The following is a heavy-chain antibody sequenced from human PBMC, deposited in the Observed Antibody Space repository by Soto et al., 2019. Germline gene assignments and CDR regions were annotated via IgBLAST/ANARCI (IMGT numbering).Heavy chain of an antibody. J-gene: IGHJ4*02. CDR3: ARESNSVDY. Sequence: GESLKISCAASGFTFSSYWMSWVRQAPGKGLEWVANIKQDGSEKYYVDSVKGRFTISRDNAKNSLYLQMNSLRAEDTAVYYCARESNSVDYWGQGTLVTVSS. CDR2: IKQDGSEK. V-gene: IGHV3-7*01. D-gene: IGHD4-4*01. CDR1: GFTFSSYW.